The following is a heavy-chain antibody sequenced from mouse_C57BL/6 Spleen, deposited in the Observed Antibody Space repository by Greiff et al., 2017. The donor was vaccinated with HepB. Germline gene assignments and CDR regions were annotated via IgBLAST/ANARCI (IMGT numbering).Heavy chain of an antibody. CDR2: ISSGGSYT. J-gene: IGHJ4*01. CDR3: ARLTTVVAGAMDY. CDR1: GFTFSSYG. Sequence: EVQLVESGGDLVKPGGSLKLSCAASGFTFSSYGMSWVRQTPDKRLEWVATISSGGSYTYYPDSVKGRFTISRDNAKNTLYLQMSSLKSEDTAMYYCARLTTVVAGAMDYWGQGTSVTVSS. V-gene: IGHV5-6*01. D-gene: IGHD1-1*01.